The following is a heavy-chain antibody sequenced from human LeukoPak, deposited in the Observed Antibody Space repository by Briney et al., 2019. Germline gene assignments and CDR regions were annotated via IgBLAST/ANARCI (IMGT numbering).Heavy chain of an antibody. V-gene: IGHV1-69*13. D-gene: IGHD2-2*01. CDR1: GGTFSSYA. Sequence: SVKVSCKASGGTFSSYAISWVRQAPGQGLEWMGGIIPIFGTANYAQKFQGRVTITADESTSTAYMELSSLRSEDTAVYYCARRGGGSSTNSYYYYYMDVWGKGTAVTVSS. CDR3: ARRGGGSSTNSYYYYYMDV. CDR2: IIPIFGTA. J-gene: IGHJ6*03.